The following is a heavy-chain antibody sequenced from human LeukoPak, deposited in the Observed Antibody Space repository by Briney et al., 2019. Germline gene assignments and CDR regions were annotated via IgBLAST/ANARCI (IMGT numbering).Heavy chain of an antibody. CDR2: TYYRSKWYN. Sequence: KPSQTLSLTCAISGDSVCSDSAAWNWIRQSPSRGLEWLGRTYYRSKWYNDYAVSVKSRITINPDTSKNQFSLQLNSVTPEDTAQYFYARGRKWVESGFDYWGQGALVTVSS. V-gene: IGHV6-1*01. CDR1: GDSVCSDSAA. D-gene: IGHD2-8*01. J-gene: IGHJ4*02. CDR3: ARGRKWVESGFDY.